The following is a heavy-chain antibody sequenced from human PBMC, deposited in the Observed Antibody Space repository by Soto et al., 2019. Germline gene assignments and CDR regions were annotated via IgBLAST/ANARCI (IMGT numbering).Heavy chain of an antibody. CDR1: GGTFSSYA. J-gene: IGHJ3*02. CDR3: ARDSQVAIYPRGAFDI. D-gene: IGHD2-2*02. CDR2: IIPIFGTA. Sequence: QVQLVQSGAEVKKPGSSVKVSCKASGGTFSSYAISWVRQAPGQGLEWMGGIIPIFGTANYAQKFQGRVTITADESTSSAYMELSSLRSEDTAVYYCARDSQVAIYPRGAFDIWGQGTMVTVSS. V-gene: IGHV1-69*01.